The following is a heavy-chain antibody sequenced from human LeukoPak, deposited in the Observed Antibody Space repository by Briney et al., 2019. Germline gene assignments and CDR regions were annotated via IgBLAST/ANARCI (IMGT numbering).Heavy chain of an antibody. D-gene: IGHD6-19*01. CDR2: IYYSGST. CDR1: GGSISSSSYY. V-gene: IGHV4-39*07. Sequence: PSETLSLTCTVSGGSISSSSYYWGWIRQPPGKGLEWIGSIYYSGSTYYNPSLKSRVTISVDTSKNQFSLKLSSVTAADTAVYYCARVIDGWYEDYWGQGTLVTVSS. J-gene: IGHJ4*02. CDR3: ARVIDGWYEDY.